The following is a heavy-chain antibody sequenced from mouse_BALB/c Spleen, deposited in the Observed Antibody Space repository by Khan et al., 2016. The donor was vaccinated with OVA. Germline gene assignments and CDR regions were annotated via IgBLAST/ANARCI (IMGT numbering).Heavy chain of an antibody. CDR3: ARQPYYHYNIMDY. CDR2: IWSDGST. Sequence: QVQLKESGPGPVAPSQSLSITCTISGFSLTNYGVHWLRQPPGRGLEWLVVIWSDGSTTYNSALKSRLSISKDNSKSQVFLKMNSLQTDDTAMYYCARQPYYHYNIMDYWGQGTSGTVSS. D-gene: IGHD2-10*01. J-gene: IGHJ4*01. V-gene: IGHV2-6-1*01. CDR1: GFSLTNYG.